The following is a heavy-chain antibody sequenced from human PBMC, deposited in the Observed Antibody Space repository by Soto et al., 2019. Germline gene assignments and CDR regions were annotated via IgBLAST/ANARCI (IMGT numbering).Heavy chain of an antibody. V-gene: IGHV1-69*06. Sequence: GASVKVSCKASGGIFSSYAISWVRQAPGQGLEWMGGIIPIFGTANYAQKFQGRVTITADKSTSTAYMELSSLRSEDTAVYYCARDPAAVEGDYWGQGTLVTVSS. CDR3: ARDPAAVEGDY. CDR1: GGIFSSYA. J-gene: IGHJ4*02. CDR2: IIPIFGTA. D-gene: IGHD6-25*01.